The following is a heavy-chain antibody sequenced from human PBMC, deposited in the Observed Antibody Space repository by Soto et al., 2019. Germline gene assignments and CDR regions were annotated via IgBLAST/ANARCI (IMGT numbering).Heavy chain of an antibody. CDR1: GFTFSSND. V-gene: IGHV3-13*01. CDR2: IGVAGDT. D-gene: IGHD3-9*01. Sequence: GGSLRLSCAASGFTFSSNDMHWVRQATGKGLEWVSGIGVAGDTYYLGSVKGRFTVSRENAKNSLNLQMNNLRAGDTAVYYCARGRDWDYMDVWGKGTTVTVSS. J-gene: IGHJ6*03. CDR3: ARGRDWDYMDV.